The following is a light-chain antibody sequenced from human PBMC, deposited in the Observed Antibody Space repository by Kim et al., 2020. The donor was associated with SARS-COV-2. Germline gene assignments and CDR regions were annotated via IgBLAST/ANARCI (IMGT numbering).Light chain of an antibody. J-gene: IGKJ2*01. CDR3: QQYGSSPPMYT. Sequence: EIVLTQFPGTLSLSPGERATLSCRASQSVSSSYLAWYQQKPGQAPRLLIYGASSRATGIPDRFSGSGSGTDFTLTISRLEPEDFAVYYCQQYGSSPPMYTFGQGTKLEI. CDR1: QSVSSSY. CDR2: GAS. V-gene: IGKV3-20*01.